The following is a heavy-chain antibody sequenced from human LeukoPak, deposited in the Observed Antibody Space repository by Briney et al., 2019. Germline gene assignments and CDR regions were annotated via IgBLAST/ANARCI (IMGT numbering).Heavy chain of an antibody. CDR2: ISWNSGSI. CDR3: ARASEEEGYSYAPYYYTMDV. CDR1: GFTFDDYA. D-gene: IGHD5-18*01. V-gene: IGHV3-9*01. J-gene: IGHJ6*02. Sequence: GGSLRLSCAASGFTFDDYAMHWVRQAPGKGLEWVSGISWNSGSIGYADSVKGRFTISRDNSKNTLYLQMNSLRAEDTAVYYCARASEEEGYSYAPYYYTMDVWGQGTRSPSP.